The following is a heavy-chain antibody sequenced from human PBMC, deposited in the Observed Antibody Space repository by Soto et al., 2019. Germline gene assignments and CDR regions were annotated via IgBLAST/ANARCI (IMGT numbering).Heavy chain of an antibody. CDR1: GYTFTIYG. Sequence: QVQLVQSGAEVKKPGASGKVSCKASGYTFTIYGISWVRQAPGQGLEWMGWISGYNGNTDYAQNLQDRVTLTTDAATSSVYMELRSLSSDDTAVYDFARVAYYDTSGYYGYWGQGTLITVSS. CDR3: ARVAYYDTSGYYGY. V-gene: IGHV1-18*04. D-gene: IGHD3-22*01. J-gene: IGHJ4*02. CDR2: ISGYNGNT.